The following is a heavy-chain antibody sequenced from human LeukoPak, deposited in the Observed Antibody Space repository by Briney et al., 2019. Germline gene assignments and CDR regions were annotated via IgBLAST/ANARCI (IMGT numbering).Heavy chain of an antibody. CDR3: VKLSGVHYFDY. CDR1: GGTFSSYA. CDR2: IDPNSGDT. D-gene: IGHD6-25*01. Sequence: ASVKVSCKASGGTFSSYAISWVRQAPGQGLEWMGSIDPNSGDTNYAQEFQGRVTMTRDTSISTAYMDLRSLKSDDTAVYYCVKLSGVHYFDYWGQGTLVTVSS. V-gene: IGHV1-2*02. J-gene: IGHJ4*02.